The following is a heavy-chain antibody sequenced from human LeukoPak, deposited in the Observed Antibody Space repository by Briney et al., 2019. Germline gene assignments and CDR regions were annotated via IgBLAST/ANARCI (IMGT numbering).Heavy chain of an antibody. D-gene: IGHD5-12*01. CDR2: ISSSSSYT. CDR3: ARDGDIIDY. J-gene: IGHJ4*02. CDR1: GFTFSSYN. Sequence: PGGSLRLSCAASGFTFSSYNMNWVRQAPGRGLEWVSYISSSSSYTNYADSVKGRFTISRDNAKNSLYLQMNSLRAEDTAVYYCARDGDIIDYWGQGTLVTVSS. V-gene: IGHV3-21*05.